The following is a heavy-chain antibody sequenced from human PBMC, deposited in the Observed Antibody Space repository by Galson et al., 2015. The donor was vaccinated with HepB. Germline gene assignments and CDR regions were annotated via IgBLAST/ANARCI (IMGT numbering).Heavy chain of an antibody. CDR3: AKGPYSNILLSGGWFDP. CDR1: GVTFSNAG. V-gene: IGHV3-30*18. J-gene: IGHJ5*02. Sequence: LRLSCAASGVTFSNAGMHWVRQAPGKGLEWVASISPDGNNKLYVDSVKGRFTISRDNSKNTLFLQMNSLTGEDTTVYYCAKGPYSNILLSGGWFDPWGQGTLVTVSS. CDR2: ISPDGNNK. D-gene: IGHD4-11*01.